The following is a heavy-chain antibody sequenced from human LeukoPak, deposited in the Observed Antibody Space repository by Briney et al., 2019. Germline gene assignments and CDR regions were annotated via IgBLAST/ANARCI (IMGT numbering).Heavy chain of an antibody. J-gene: IGHJ3*02. V-gene: IGHV3-66*02. CDR2: IYSGGST. CDR1: GFTVSSNY. CDR3: ARSSRDVDAFDI. D-gene: IGHD5-24*01. Sequence: GGSLRLSCAASGFTVSSNYKNWVRQAPGKGLEWVSVIYSGGSTYYADSVKGRFTISRDNSKNTLYVQMNSLRAEDTAVYYCARSSRDVDAFDIWGQGTMVTVSS.